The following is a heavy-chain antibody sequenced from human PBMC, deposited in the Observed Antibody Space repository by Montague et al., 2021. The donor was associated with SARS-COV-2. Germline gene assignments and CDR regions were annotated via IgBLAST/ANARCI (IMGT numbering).Heavy chain of an antibody. CDR1: GGSFSGYY. J-gene: IGHJ5*02. CDR2: IKQSESP. V-gene: IGHV4-34*01. CDR3: ARGLLTINMIVVVMAGSSNCFDP. Sequence: SETLSLTCAVYGGSFSGYYWSWIRQHPGKGLEWIGEIKQSESPNYNTSLKSRVTITLDTSKNQISLRLISVTAADTAAYYCARGLLTINMIVVVMAGSSNCFDPWGQGTLVTVSS. D-gene: IGHD3-22*01.